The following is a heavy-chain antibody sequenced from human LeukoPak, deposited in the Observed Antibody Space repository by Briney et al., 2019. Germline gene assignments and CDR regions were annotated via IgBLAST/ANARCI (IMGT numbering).Heavy chain of an antibody. CDR2: IYHSGST. V-gene: IGHV4-34*01. CDR3: ARGRDGRFDY. CDR1: GGSFSGYY. J-gene: IGHJ4*02. Sequence: SETLSLTCAVYGGSFSGYYWSWIRQPPGKGLEWIGYIYHSGSTYYNPSLKSRVTISVDRSKNQFSLKLSSVTAADTAVYYCARGRDGRFDYWGQGTLVTVSS.